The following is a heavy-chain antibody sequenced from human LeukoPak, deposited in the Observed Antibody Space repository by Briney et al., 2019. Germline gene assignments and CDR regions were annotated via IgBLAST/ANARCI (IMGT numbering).Heavy chain of an antibody. Sequence: GGSLRLSCAASGFTFSSYWMSRVRQAPGKGLEWVANIKQDGSEKYYVDSVKGRFTISRDNAKNSLYLQMNSLRAEDTAVYYCARDPTYYDFWSGYYHWGQGTLVTVSS. CDR3: ARDPTYYDFWSGYYH. CDR1: GFTFSSYW. V-gene: IGHV3-7*01. CDR2: IKQDGSEK. J-gene: IGHJ5*02. D-gene: IGHD3-3*01.